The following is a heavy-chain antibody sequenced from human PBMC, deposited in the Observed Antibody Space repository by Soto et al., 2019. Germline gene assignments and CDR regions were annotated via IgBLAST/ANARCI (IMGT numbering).Heavy chain of an antibody. Sequence: GGSLRLSCAASGFTFSSYAMSWVRQAPGKGLEWVSAISGSGGSTYYVDSVKGRFTISRDSSKNTLYLQMNSLRAEDTAVYYCANDRERYQLWSGFDPWGQGTLVTVSS. J-gene: IGHJ5*02. CDR2: ISGSGGST. CDR3: ANDRERYQLWSGFDP. CDR1: GFTFSSYA. D-gene: IGHD2-2*01. V-gene: IGHV3-23*01.